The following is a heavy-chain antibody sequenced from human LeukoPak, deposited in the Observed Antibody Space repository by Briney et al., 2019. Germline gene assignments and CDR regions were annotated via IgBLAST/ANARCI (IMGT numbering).Heavy chain of an antibody. CDR1: GFTFSSYS. Sequence: KPGGSLRLSCVASGFTFSSYSMNWVRQAPGKGLEWVSSISSSSSYIYYADSVKGRFTISRDNAKNSLYLQMNSLRAEDTAVYYCARDSSGWYYFDYWGQGTLVTVSS. J-gene: IGHJ4*02. V-gene: IGHV3-21*01. D-gene: IGHD6-19*01. CDR2: ISSSSSYI. CDR3: ARDSSGWYYFDY.